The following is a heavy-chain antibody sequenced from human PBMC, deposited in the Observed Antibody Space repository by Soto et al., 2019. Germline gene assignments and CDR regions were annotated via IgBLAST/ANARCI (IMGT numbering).Heavy chain of an antibody. Sequence: SETLSLTCSVSGGSISSSSYNWDWIRQPPGKGLEWIGTIYYNGDTDYNPSLKSRAAISVDASDFQFSLKLASVTAADTSIYYCARFSGNAFDIWGHGTMVTVSS. CDR1: GGSISSSSYN. V-gene: IGHV4-39*01. J-gene: IGHJ3*02. CDR3: ARFSGNAFDI. CDR2: IYYNGDT.